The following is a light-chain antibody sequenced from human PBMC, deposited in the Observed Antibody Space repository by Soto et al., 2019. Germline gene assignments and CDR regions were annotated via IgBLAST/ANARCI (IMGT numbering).Light chain of an antibody. J-gene: IGLJ1*01. Sequence: SVLTQPPSVSGAPGQRVTISCTGSSSNIGAGYDVHWYQQLPGTAPKLLIYGNSNRPSGVPDRFSGSKSGTSASLAITGLQAEDEADYYCQSYDSSLSLYVFGTGTQLTVL. CDR2: GNS. V-gene: IGLV1-40*01. CDR3: QSYDSSLSLYV. CDR1: SSNIGAGYD.